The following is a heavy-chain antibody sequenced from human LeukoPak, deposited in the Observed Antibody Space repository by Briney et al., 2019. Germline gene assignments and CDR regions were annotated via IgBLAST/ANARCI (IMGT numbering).Heavy chain of an antibody. J-gene: IGHJ4*02. V-gene: IGHV1-2*02. Sequence: GASVKVSCKASGYTFTDYYIHWVRQAPGQGLEWMGWVDPNGGDTNYAQKFQGRVTMTRDTSISTAYMELSRLRSDDTAVYYCARNYYDVLTGYSIDYWGQGTLVTVSS. D-gene: IGHD3-9*01. CDR1: GYTFTDYY. CDR3: ARNYYDVLTGYSIDY. CDR2: VDPNGGDT.